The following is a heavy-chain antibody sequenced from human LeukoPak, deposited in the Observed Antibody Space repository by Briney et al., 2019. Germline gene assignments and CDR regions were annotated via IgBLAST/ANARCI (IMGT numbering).Heavy chain of an antibody. CDR2: ISYDGSNK. J-gene: IGHJ4*02. CDR1: GFTLSDYA. Sequence: GGSLRLSCAASGFTLSDYAFHWVRQAPGKGLEWVAVISYDGSNKYYADSVKGRFTISRHNSKNTSYLKFNSLRAEDTAVYYCARDSTYYYDWGSSGPYYFDNWGQGTLVTVSS. V-gene: IGHV3-30*04. D-gene: IGHD3-10*01. CDR3: ARDSTYYYDWGSSGPYYFDN.